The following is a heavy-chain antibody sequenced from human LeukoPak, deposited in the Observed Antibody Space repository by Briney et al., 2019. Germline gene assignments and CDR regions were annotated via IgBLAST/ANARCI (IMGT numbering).Heavy chain of an antibody. J-gene: IGHJ4*02. V-gene: IGHV1-8*01. CDR3: ARVEMATARRFDY. CDR1: GYTFSSYD. CDR2: MNPNSGNT. D-gene: IGHD5-24*01. Sequence: SVKVSCKASGYTFSSYDINWVRQATGQGLEWMGWMNPNSGNTGYAQKFQGRVTMTRNTSISTAYMELSSLRSEDTVVYYCARVEMATARRFDYWGQGTLVTVSS.